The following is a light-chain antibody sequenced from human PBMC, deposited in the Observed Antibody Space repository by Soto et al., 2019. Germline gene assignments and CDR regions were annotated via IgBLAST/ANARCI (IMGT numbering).Light chain of an antibody. CDR2: GAS. V-gene: IGKV3D-15*01. CDR3: QQYNNWPPLT. J-gene: IGKJ4*01. CDR1: QSVSSN. Sequence: EIVMTQSPATLSVSPGERVTLSCRASQSVSSNLAWYQQRLGQPPRLLIYGASTRATGIPARFSGSGSGTEFTLTISSLQSEDFAVYYCQQYNNWPPLTFGGGTKVEI.